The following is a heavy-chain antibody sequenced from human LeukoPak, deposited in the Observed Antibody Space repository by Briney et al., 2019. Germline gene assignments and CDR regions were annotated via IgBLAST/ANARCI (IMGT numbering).Heavy chain of an antibody. V-gene: IGHV1-2*02. D-gene: IGHD2-2*02. Sequence: ASVKVSCKTSGYTFSAHYLHWVRQAPGQRPEWVGRIDPASGGTHYAQKFQGRVTVTRDTSTTTVDMELSGLRSDDTAVYYCARVPGPYTTSRFDFWGQGTQVTVSS. CDR3: ARVPGPYTTSRFDF. CDR1: GYTFSAHY. J-gene: IGHJ4*02. CDR2: IDPASGGT.